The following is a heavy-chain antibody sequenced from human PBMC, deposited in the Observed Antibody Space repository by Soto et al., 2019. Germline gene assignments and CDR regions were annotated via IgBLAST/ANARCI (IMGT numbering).Heavy chain of an antibody. D-gene: IGHD3-9*01. J-gene: IGHJ4*02. CDR1: GYTFTSYG. Sequence: ASVKVSCKASGYTFTSYGISWVRQAPGQGLEWMGWISAYNGNTNYAQKLQGRVTMTTDTSTSTAYMALSSLRSDDTAVYYCARPPGYISDWYYFDLWGQGTQVTVSS. V-gene: IGHV1-18*01. CDR3: ARPPGYISDWYYFDL. CDR2: ISAYNGNT.